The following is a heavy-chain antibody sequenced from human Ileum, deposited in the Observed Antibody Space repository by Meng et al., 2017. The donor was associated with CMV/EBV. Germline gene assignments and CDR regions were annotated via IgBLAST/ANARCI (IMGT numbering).Heavy chain of an antibody. V-gene: IGHV4-34*01. D-gene: IGHD3-3*01. Sequence: HLKQWGPGQLKPSKTLSLVCSGHNRSFSNYYWTWIRQSPGKGLEWIGEINNRGSTNYNPSLKSRVTISIDTSRNQFSLKLTSMTAADTAVYYCARASPQRRFLSYWGQGTLVTVSS. CDR1: NRSFSNYY. J-gene: IGHJ4*02. CDR2: INNRGST. CDR3: ARASPQRRFLSY.